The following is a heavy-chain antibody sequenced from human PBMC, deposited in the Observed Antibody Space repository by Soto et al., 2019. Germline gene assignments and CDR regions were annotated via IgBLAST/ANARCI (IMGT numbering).Heavy chain of an antibody. Sequence: SGPTLVNPTQTLTLTCTFSGFSLSTSGVGVGWIRQPPGKALEWLALIYWDDDKRYSPSLKSRLTITKDTSKNQVVLTMTNMDPVDTATYYCAHKQRGRLWFGELPQRYFDYWGQGTLVTVSS. D-gene: IGHD3-10*01. J-gene: IGHJ4*02. CDR2: IYWDDDK. CDR1: GFSLSTSGVG. V-gene: IGHV2-5*02. CDR3: AHKQRGRLWFGELPQRYFDY.